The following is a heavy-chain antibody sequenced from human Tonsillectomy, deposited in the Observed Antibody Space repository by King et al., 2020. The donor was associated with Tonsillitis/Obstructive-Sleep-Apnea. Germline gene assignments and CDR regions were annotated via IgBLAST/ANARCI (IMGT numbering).Heavy chain of an antibody. V-gene: IGHV3-30*01. CDR1: AFTFLSYA. J-gene: IGHJ4*02. CDR3: ARVDTMIVVVTYFDY. D-gene: IGHD3-22*01. Sequence: SGFVLFPPGLSLRLSFAASAFTFLSYAIHFVLPCPVRFRSFFSFLSSSLNHNHYADTVKGRFTISRDNSKNTVYLQMNSLRAEDTAVYYCARVDTMIVVVTYFDYWGQGTLVTVSS. CDR2: LSSSLNHN.